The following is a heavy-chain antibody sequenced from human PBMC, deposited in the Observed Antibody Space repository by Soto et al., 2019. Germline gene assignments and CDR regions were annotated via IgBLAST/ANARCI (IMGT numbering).Heavy chain of an antibody. CDR3: ARVPIPLFYGMDV. D-gene: IGHD2-2*02. J-gene: IGHJ6*02. CDR2: IIPILGVA. Sequence: QVQLVQSGAEVKKPGSSVKVSCKASGGTFSSHIISWVRQAPGQGLEWMGRIIPILGVANYAQKFQGRVTITADKSTNTAYMELTSLRSEDTAVFYCARVPIPLFYGMDVWRQGTTVTVSS. V-gene: IGHV1-69*02. CDR1: GGTFSSHI.